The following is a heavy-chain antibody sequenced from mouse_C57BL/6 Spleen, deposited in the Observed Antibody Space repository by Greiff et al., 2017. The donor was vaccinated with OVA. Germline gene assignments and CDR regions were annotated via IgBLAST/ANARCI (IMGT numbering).Heavy chain of an antibody. CDR1: GFTFSDYG. Sequence: EVQGVESGGGLVKPGGSLKLSCAASGFTFSDYGMHWVRQAPEKGLEWVAYISSGSSTIYYADTVKGRFTISRDNAKNTLFLQMTSLRSEDTAMYYCARLYDYDVYYAMDYWGQGTSVTVSS. CDR3: ARLYDYDVYYAMDY. CDR2: ISSGSSTI. J-gene: IGHJ4*01. D-gene: IGHD2-4*01. V-gene: IGHV5-17*01.